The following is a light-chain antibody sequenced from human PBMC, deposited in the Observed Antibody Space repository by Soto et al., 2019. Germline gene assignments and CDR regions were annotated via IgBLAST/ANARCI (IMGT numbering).Light chain of an antibody. CDR1: QNFNRKY. Sequence: EIVLTQSPATLSLSPGERATLSCRASQNFNRKYFAWYQQKPGQAPRLLIYEASTRATGIPDRFSGSGSGTDFTLTISKLEPEDFAVYYCQQYASLVTFGGGTKVEIK. J-gene: IGKJ4*01. CDR3: QQYASLVT. V-gene: IGKV3-20*01. CDR2: EAS.